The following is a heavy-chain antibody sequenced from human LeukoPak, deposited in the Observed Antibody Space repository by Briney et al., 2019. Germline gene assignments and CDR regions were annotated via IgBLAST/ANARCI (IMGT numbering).Heavy chain of an antibody. CDR1: GYTFTGYY. V-gene: IGHV1-2*02. CDR3: ARGLLGATRWAFGY. D-gene: IGHD1-26*01. J-gene: IGHJ4*02. Sequence: APVKVSCKASGYTFTGYYMHWVRQAPGQGLEWMGWINPNSGGTNYAQKFQGRVTMTRDTSISTAYMELSRLRSDDTAVYYYARGLLGATRWAFGYWGQGTLVTVSS. CDR2: INPNSGGT.